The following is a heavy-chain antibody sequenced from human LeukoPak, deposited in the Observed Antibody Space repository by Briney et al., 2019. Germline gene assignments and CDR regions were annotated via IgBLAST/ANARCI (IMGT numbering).Heavy chain of an antibody. Sequence: GGSLRLSCAASGFTFSSYGMHWVRQAPGKGLEWVAVIWYDGSNKYYADSVKGRFTISRDNAENSLYLQMNSLRAEDTAVYYCARDSSGYDYPPDYWGQGTLVTVSS. J-gene: IGHJ4*02. V-gene: IGHV3-33*01. CDR1: GFTFSSYG. CDR2: IWYDGSNK. CDR3: ARDSSGYDYPPDY. D-gene: IGHD5-12*01.